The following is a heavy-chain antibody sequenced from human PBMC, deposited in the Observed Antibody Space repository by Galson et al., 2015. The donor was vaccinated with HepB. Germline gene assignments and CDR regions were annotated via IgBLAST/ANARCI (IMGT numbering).Heavy chain of an antibody. J-gene: IGHJ3*02. CDR3: ARDNGEDAFDI. D-gene: IGHD3-10*01. CDR1: GFTFSRYA. V-gene: IGHV3-30*04. CDR2: TSYDGSNN. Sequence: SLRLSCAASGFTFSRYAMHWVRQAPDKGLQWVTLTSYDGSNNFYTDSVKGRFTISRDNSKNTLYLQMNSLRIEDTALYYCARDNGEDAFDIWGQGTMVTVSS.